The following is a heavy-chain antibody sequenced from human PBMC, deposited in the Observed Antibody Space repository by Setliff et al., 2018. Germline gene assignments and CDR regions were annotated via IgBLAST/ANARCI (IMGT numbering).Heavy chain of an antibody. CDR3: ARMAVRVASRPSSPLEYYYYMDF. V-gene: IGHV4-39*01. J-gene: IGHJ6*03. CDR2: LYPSGFT. Sequence: SETLSLTCSVSGASVSSNDYFWAWIRQPPRERLHWIGTLYPSGFTYYNPSLRDRVTISADSSKDELSLRLSSVTAADTAVYYCARMAVRVASRPSSPLEYYYYMDFWGKGATVTV. CDR1: GASVSSNDYF. D-gene: IGHD6-6*01.